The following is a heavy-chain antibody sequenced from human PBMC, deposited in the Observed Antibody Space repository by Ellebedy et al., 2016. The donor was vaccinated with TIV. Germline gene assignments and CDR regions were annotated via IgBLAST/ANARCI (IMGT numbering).Heavy chain of an antibody. CDR2: INPSGGST. D-gene: IGHD2/OR15-2a*01. V-gene: IGHV1-46*01. CDR3: ARDLSFDY. Sequence: ASVKVSCKASGYTFTGYFMHWVRQAPGAGLEWMGVINPSGGSTSYAQKFQGRFTMTRDSSTGTVYMELSSLRSEDTAFYYCARDLSFDYWGQGTLVTVSS. J-gene: IGHJ4*02. CDR1: GYTFTGYF.